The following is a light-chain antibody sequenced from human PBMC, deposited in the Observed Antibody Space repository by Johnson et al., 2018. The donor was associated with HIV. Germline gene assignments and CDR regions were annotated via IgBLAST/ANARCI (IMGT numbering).Light chain of an antibody. CDR1: SSNIGNKY. Sequence: QSVLTQPPSVSAAPGQKVTISCSGSSSNIGNKYVSWYQQLPGTAPKLLIYENTKRPSGIPDRFSGSKSGTSATLGITGLQTGDEADYYCGTWYTSLSAGGVFRSWTQVTVL. CDR2: ENT. CDR3: GTWYTSLSAGGV. J-gene: IGLJ1*01. V-gene: IGLV1-51*02.